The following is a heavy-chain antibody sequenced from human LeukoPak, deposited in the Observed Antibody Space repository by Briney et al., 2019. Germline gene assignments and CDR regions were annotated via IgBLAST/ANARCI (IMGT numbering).Heavy chain of an antibody. CDR1: GGSFSSYS. D-gene: IGHD2-15*01. J-gene: IGHJ3*02. V-gene: IGHV1-69*05. Sequence: SVKVSCKASGGSFSSYSISWVRQAPGQGLEWMGGIIPIFGTANYAQKFQGRVTITTDESTSTAYMELSSLRSEDTAVYYCARDGDIVVTTDAFDIWGQGTMVTVSS. CDR3: ARDGDIVVTTDAFDI. CDR2: IIPIFGTA.